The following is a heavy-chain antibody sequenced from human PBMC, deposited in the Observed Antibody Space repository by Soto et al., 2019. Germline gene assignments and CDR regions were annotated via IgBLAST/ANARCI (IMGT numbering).Heavy chain of an antibody. D-gene: IGHD1-1*01. CDR3: ARLLHNEYGMKV. Sequence: PSETLSLTCAFYVVSFSGYYWSCIRQPPGKWLEWIGEINHSGSTNYNPSLKSRVTISVDTSKNQFSLKLSSVTAADTAVYYCARLLHNEYGMKVLGQGTRVNVSS. CDR1: VVSFSGYY. V-gene: IGHV4-34*01. CDR2: INHSGST. J-gene: IGHJ6*01.